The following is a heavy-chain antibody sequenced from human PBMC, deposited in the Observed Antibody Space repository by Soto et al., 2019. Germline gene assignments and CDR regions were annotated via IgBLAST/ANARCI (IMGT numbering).Heavy chain of an antibody. CDR1: GFTFSNAW. CDR2: IKSKTDGGTT. Sequence: GGSLRLSCAASGFTFSNAWMSLVRQAPGKGLEWVGRIKSKTDGGTTDYAAPVKGRFTISRDDSKNTLYLQMNSLKTEDTAVYYCTTDPEWELLTFDYWGQGTLVTVSS. J-gene: IGHJ4*02. D-gene: IGHD1-26*01. V-gene: IGHV3-15*01. CDR3: TTDPEWELLTFDY.